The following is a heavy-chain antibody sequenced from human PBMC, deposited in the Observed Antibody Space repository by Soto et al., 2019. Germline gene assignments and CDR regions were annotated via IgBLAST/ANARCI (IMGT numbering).Heavy chain of an antibody. CDR3: ARGGRRFLEWFGDNYGMDV. D-gene: IGHD3-3*01. CDR1: GAALNSGNYY. CDR2: IYTSGST. V-gene: IGHV4-61*02. J-gene: IGHJ6*02. Sequence: SETPSLTCSVSGAALNSGNYYWSWIRQPAGKGLEWIGRIYTSGSTNYNPSLKSRVTMSVDTSKKQFSLTLSSLTAVDTAVYYCARGGRRFLEWFGDNYGMDVWGQGTTVTVSS.